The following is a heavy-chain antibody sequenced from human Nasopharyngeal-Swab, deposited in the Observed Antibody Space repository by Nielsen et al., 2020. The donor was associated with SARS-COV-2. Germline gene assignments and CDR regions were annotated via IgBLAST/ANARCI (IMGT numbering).Heavy chain of an antibody. CDR2: ISWNSGSI. CDR3: SESRGYYYYMDV. D-gene: IGHD3-10*01. Sequence: GGSLRLSCAASGFTFDDYAMHWVRQAPGKGLEWVSGISWNSGSIGYADSVKGRFTISRDNAKNSLYLQMNSLRAEDTALYYCSESRGYYYYMDVWGKGTTVTVSS. V-gene: IGHV3-9*01. CDR1: GFTFDDYA. J-gene: IGHJ6*03.